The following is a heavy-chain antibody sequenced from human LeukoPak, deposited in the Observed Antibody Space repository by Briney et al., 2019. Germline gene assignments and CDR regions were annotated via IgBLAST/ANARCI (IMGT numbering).Heavy chain of an antibody. Sequence: PGGSLRLSCVASGFTFSSYAMSWVRQAPGKGLEWVSAISGSGGSTYYADSVKGRFTISRDNSKNTLYLQMNSLRAEDTAVYYCAKKPVGRAAGYYFDYWGQGTLVTVSS. CDR3: AKKPVGRAAGYYFDY. D-gene: IGHD6-13*01. CDR1: GFTFSSYA. CDR2: ISGSGGST. V-gene: IGHV3-23*01. J-gene: IGHJ4*02.